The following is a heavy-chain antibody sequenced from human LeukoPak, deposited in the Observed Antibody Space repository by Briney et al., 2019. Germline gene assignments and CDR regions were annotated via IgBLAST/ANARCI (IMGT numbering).Heavy chain of an antibody. Sequence: SVKVSCKASGGTFSSYAISWVRQAPGQGLEWMGGIIPTFGTANYAQKFQGRVTITTDESTSTAYMELSSLRSEDTAVYYCARGGDSSGYYYEGDYFDYWGQGTLVTVSS. D-gene: IGHD3-22*01. CDR1: GGTFSSYA. CDR2: IIPTFGTA. CDR3: ARGGDSSGYYYEGDYFDY. J-gene: IGHJ4*02. V-gene: IGHV1-69*05.